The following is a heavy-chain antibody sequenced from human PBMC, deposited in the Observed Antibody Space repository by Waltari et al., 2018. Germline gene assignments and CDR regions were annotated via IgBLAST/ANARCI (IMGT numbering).Heavy chain of an antibody. CDR3: ARRDMSWPQFDY. J-gene: IGHJ4*02. CDR2: IYHSGST. V-gene: IGHV4-38-2*01. CDR1: GYSISSGSY. D-gene: IGHD2-15*01. Sequence: QVQLQESGTGLVKPSETLYLTCAVSGYSISSGSYWSWIRQPPGKGLEWIGSIYHSGSTYYNPSLKSRVTISVDTSKNQFSLKLSSVTAADTAVYYCARRDMSWPQFDYWGQGTLVTVSS.